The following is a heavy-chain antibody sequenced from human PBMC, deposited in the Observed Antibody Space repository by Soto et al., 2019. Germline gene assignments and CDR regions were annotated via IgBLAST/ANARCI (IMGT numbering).Heavy chain of an antibody. D-gene: IGHD2-2*01. V-gene: IGHV5-51*01. CDR2: IYPGDSDT. CDR1: GYSFTSYW. CDR3: ARPARGGSIGYCSSTSCPLGGMDV. Sequence: ESLKISCQGSGYSFTSYWIGWVRQLPGKGLEWMGIIYPGDSDTRYSPSFQGQVTISADKSISTAYLQWSSLKASDTAMYYCARPARGGSIGYCSSTSCPLGGMDVWGQGTTVTVSS. J-gene: IGHJ6*02.